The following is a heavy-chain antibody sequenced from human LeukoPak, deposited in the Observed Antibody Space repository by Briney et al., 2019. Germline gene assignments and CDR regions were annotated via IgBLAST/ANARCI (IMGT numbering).Heavy chain of an antibody. Sequence: SETLSLTCTVSGGSISSSSYYWGWIRQPPGKGLEWIGSIYYSGSTYYNPSLKSRVTISVDTSKNQFSLKLSSVTAADTAVYYCAGRVVPAANDYWGQGTLATVSS. J-gene: IGHJ4*02. D-gene: IGHD2-2*01. V-gene: IGHV4-39*01. CDR1: GGSISSSSYY. CDR3: AGRVVPAANDY. CDR2: IYYSGST.